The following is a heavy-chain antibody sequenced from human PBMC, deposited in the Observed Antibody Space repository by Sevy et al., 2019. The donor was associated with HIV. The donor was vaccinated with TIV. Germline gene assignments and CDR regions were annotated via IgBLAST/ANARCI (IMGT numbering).Heavy chain of an antibody. V-gene: IGHV1-2*06. Sequence: ASVKVSCKATGYMFSDYNMHWVRQAPGQGLEWMALINPNSGVTIYAQKFRGRVSLTRDTSMSTAYMERGALTSDDTAVYYCVREDNNAPRTLLSFDIWGQGTMVTVSS. CDR2: INPNSGVT. CDR3: VREDNNAPRTLLSFDI. CDR1: GYMFSDYN. J-gene: IGHJ3*02. D-gene: IGHD1-20*01.